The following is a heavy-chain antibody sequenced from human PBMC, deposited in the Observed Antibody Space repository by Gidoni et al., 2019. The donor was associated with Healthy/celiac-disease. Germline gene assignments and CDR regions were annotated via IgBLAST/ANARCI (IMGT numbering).Heavy chain of an antibody. V-gene: IGHV3-33*01. CDR2: IWYDGSNK. CDR3: ARQGQGDTYYDFWSGYYRDVNYGMDV. J-gene: IGHJ6*02. CDR1: GFTFSSYG. Sequence: QVQLVESGGGVVQPGRSLRLPCAASGFTFSSYGMHWVRQAPGKGLGWVAVIWYDGSNKYYADSVKGRFTISRDNSKNTLYLQMNSLRAEDTAVYYCARQGQGDTYYDFWSGYYRDVNYGMDVWGQGTTVTVSS. D-gene: IGHD3-3*01.